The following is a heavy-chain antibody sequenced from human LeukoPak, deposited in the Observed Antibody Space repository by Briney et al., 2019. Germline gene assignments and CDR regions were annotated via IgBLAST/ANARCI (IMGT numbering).Heavy chain of an antibody. Sequence: GGSLRLSCAASGFTFSSYAMSWVRQAPGKGLEWVSAISGSGGSTYYADSVKGRFTISRDNSKNTLYLQMNRLRAEDTAVYYCAKLVPSDDFWSGYLGWFDPWGQGTLVTVSS. V-gene: IGHV3-23*01. CDR1: GFTFSSYA. CDR3: AKLVPSDDFWSGYLGWFDP. J-gene: IGHJ5*02. CDR2: ISGSGGST. D-gene: IGHD3-3*01.